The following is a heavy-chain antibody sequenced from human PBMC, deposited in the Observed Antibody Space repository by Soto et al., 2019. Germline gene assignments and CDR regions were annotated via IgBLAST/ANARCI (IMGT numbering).Heavy chain of an antibody. CDR1: GGSISNYY. J-gene: IGHJ4*02. CDR3: ARGKAFYYDSSGRPYYFDY. V-gene: IGHV4-59*01. D-gene: IGHD3-22*01. Sequence: SETLSLTCTVSGGSISNYYWTWIRQPPGKGLEWIGYIYYGGSTNYNPSLKSRVTISVDTTKNQFSLKLNSVTAADTAVYYCARGKAFYYDSSGRPYYFDYWGQGTLVTVSS. CDR2: IYYGGST.